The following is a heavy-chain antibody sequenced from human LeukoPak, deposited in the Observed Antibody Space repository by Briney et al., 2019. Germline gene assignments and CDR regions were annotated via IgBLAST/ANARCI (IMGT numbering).Heavy chain of an antibody. CDR3: ASSPGVGIVVVTATTLYFDY. CDR2: IIPIFGTA. V-gene: IGHV1-69*05. CDR1: GGTFSSYA. J-gene: IGHJ4*02. Sequence: ASVKVSCKVSGGTFSSYAISWVRQAPGQGLEWMGRIIPIFGTANYAQKFQGRVTITTDESTSTAYMELSSLRSEDTAVYYCASSPGVGIVVVTATTLYFDYWGQGTLVTVSS. D-gene: IGHD2-21*02.